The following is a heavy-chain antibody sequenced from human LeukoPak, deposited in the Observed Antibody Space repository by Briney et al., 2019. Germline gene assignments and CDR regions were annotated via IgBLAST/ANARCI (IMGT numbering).Heavy chain of an antibody. D-gene: IGHD6-19*01. V-gene: IGHV1-2*02. CDR1: GYTFTDYY. CDR2: INPNSGGT. J-gene: IGHJ4*02. CDR3: ASSVVSSGWYAVDY. Sequence: ASVRVSCKASGYTFTDYYMHWVRQAPGQGLEWMGWINPNSGGTNYAQKFQGRVTMTRDTSISTAYMELSRLRSDDTAVYYCASSVVSSGWYAVDYWGQGTLVTVSS.